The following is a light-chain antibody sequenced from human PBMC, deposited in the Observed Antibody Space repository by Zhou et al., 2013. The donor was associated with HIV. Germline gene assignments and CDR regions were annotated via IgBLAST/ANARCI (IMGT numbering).Light chain of an antibody. J-gene: IGKJ1*01. CDR1: QSVSSD. V-gene: IGKV3-15*01. Sequence: EIVLTQSPGTLSLSPGERATLSCRASQSVSSDLAWYQQIPGQAPRLLIYGASTRATGIPARFSGSGSGTEFTLTISSMQSEDFAIYYCHQYNNWPPWTFGQGTKVEIK. CDR3: HQYNNWPPWT. CDR2: GAS.